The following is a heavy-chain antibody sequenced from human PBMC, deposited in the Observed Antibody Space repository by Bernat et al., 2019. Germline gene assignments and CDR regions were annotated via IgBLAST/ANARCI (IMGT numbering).Heavy chain of an antibody. CDR3: ARDVRVHSSSENWFDP. CDR1: GYTFTSYG. V-gene: IGHV1-18*01. CDR2: ISAYNGNT. D-gene: IGHD6-6*01. Sequence: QVQLVQSGAEVKKPGASVKVSCKASGYTFTSYGISWVRQAPGQGLEWMGWISAYNGNTNYAQKLQGRVTMTTDTSTSTAYTELRSLRSDDTAVYYCARDVRVHSSSENWFDPWGQGTLVTVSS. J-gene: IGHJ5*02.